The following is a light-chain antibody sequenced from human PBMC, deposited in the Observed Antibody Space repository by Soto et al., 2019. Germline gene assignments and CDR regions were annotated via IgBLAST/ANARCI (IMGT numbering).Light chain of an antibody. V-gene: IGKV4-1*01. Sequence: DIVMTLWPDSLAMPLGERATINCKSSQSVLYSSNNKNYLAWYQQRPGQPPELLIYWASTRESGVPDRFSGSGSGTDVTLTITSLQAEDVAVYYCQQYESSPPTFGQGTKLEIK. J-gene: IGKJ2*01. CDR1: QSVLYSSNNKNY. CDR2: WAS. CDR3: QQYESSPPT.